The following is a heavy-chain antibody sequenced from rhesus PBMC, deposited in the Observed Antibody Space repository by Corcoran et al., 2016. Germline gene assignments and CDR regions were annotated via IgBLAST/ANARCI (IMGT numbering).Heavy chain of an antibody. CDR2: IYGSSTST. D-gene: IGHD2-39*01. CDR1: GGSISDSYR. CDR3: ASESTNYAHFDY. Sequence: QVQLQESGPGVVKPSETLSLTCAVSGGSISDSYRWSWIRQPPGKGLEWIGYIYGSSTSTNYNPSLKSRVTISKDTSKNQFSLKLSSVTAADTAVYYCASESTNYAHFDYWGQGVLVTVSS. V-gene: IGHV4S10*01. J-gene: IGHJ4*01.